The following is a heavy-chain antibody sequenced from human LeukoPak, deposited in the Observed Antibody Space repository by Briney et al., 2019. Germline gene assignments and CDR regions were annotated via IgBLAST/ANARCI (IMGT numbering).Heavy chain of an antibody. CDR1: GFTFSSYG. V-gene: IGHV3-30*18. CDR2: ISYDGSNK. J-gene: IGHJ6*02. D-gene: IGHD3-22*01. CDR3: AKDLLSSMMVVANGYYYGMDV. Sequence: GGSLRLSCAASGFTFSSYGMHWVRQAPGKGLEWVAVISYDGSNKYYADSVKGRFTISRDNSKNTLYLQMNSLRAEDTAVYYCAKDLLSSMMVVANGYYYGMDVWGQGTTVTVSS.